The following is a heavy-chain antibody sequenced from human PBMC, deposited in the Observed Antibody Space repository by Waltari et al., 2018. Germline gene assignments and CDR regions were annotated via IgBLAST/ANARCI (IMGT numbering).Heavy chain of an antibody. CDR2: INPNSGGT. J-gene: IGHJ4*02. CDR3: ARDSAPNWNSKYYFDY. V-gene: IGHV1-2*02. D-gene: IGHD1-7*01. CDR1: GYTLPVNY. Sequence: QVHLVQSGAEVKKPGASVKISCKASGYTLPVNYMHWVRQAAGQGLEWMGWINPNSGGTNYAQKFQGRVTMTRDMSISTTYMELSRLRSDDTAVYYCARDSAPNWNSKYYFDYWGQGTLVTVSS.